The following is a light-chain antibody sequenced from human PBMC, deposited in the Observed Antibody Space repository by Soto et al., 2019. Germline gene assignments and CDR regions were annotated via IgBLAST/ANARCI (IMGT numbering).Light chain of an antibody. V-gene: IGLV2-8*01. Sequence: QSALTQPPSASGSPGQSVTISCTGTSSDVGGYNNVSWYQQHPGKAPKLMIYEVSKRPSVVPDRFSGSKSGNTASLTVSGLQAEDEADDYCSSYAGSNNVVFGGGTKLTVL. J-gene: IGLJ2*01. CDR2: EVS. CDR3: SSYAGSNNVV. CDR1: SSDVGGYNN.